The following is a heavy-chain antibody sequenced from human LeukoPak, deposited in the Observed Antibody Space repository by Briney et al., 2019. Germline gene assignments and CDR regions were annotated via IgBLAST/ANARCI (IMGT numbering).Heavy chain of an antibody. V-gene: IGHV1-69*05. CDR2: IIPIFGTA. CDR1: GGTFSSDA. D-gene: IGHD1-20*01. Sequence: ASVKVSCKASGGTFSSDAISWVRQAPGQGLEWMGGIIPIFGTANYAQKFQGRVTITTDESTSTAYMELSSLRSEETALYYCASPVSGNLNDDIWGQGTMLTVSS. CDR3: ASPVSGNLNDDI. J-gene: IGHJ3*02.